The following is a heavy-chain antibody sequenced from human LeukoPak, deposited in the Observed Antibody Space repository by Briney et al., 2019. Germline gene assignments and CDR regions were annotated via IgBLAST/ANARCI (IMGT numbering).Heavy chain of an antibody. CDR1: GFTFNNYA. CDR2: ISYDGSNK. D-gene: IGHD6-19*01. Sequence: GGSLRLSCATSGFTFNNYAMHWVRQAPGKGLEWVAVISYDGSNKYYADSVKGRFTISRDNSKNTLYLQMNSLRAEDTAVYYCAKSIGSFSGLKTPDYWGQGTLVTVSS. CDR3: AKSIGSFSGLKTPDY. J-gene: IGHJ4*02. V-gene: IGHV3-30*04.